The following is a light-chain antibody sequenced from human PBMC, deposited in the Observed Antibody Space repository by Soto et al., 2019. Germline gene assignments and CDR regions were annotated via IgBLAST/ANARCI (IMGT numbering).Light chain of an antibody. J-gene: IGLJ2*01. Sequence: QSALTQPPSASGSPGQSVTISCTGSGSDIASYNSVSWHQRHPGKAPKLMIYDVNKRPSGVPDRFSGSKSGSTASLTVSGLQAEDEADYYCSSYAGSYNLVFGGGTKLTVL. CDR3: SSYAGSYNLV. V-gene: IGLV2-8*01. CDR2: DVN. CDR1: GSDIASYNS.